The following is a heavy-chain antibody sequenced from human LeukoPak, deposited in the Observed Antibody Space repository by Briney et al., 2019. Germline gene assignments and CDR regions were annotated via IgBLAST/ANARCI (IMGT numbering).Heavy chain of an antibody. Sequence: ASVKVSCKASGYTFTSYGISWVRQAPGQGLEWMGWISAYNGNTNYAQKLQGRVTMTTDTSTSTAYMELRSLRSDDTAVYYCARRAPTVAGTDWFDPWGQGTLVTVSS. CDR2: ISAYNGNT. D-gene: IGHD6-19*01. J-gene: IGHJ5*02. CDR1: GYTFTSYG. CDR3: ARRAPTVAGTDWFDP. V-gene: IGHV1-18*01.